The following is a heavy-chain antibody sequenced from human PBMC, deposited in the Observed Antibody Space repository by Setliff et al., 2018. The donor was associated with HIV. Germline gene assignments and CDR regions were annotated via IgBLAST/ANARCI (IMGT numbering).Heavy chain of an antibody. CDR1: GGSISSSSYY. CDR3: ARSYYYDSSGYYLY. V-gene: IGHV4-39*01. Sequence: PSETLSLTCTVSGGSISSSSYYWGWIRQPPGKGLEWIGSIYYSGSTYYNPSLKSRVTISVDTSKNQFSLKLSSVTAADTAVYYCARSYYYDSSGYYLYWGQGTLVTVSS. D-gene: IGHD3-22*01. J-gene: IGHJ4*02. CDR2: IYYSGST.